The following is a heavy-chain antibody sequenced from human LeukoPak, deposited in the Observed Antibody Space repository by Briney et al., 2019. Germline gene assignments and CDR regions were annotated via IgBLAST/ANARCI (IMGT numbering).Heavy chain of an antibody. D-gene: IGHD7-27*01. CDR2: IKYDGDEK. V-gene: IGHV3-7*01. CDR1: GFIFSTYW. J-gene: IGHJ4*02. Sequence: PGGSLRLSCAASGFIFSTYWMTWVRQAPGKGLEWVATIKYDGDEKFYVDSVTGRFTISRDNAKNSLYLQMNSLTAEDTAVYYCVRESSSRGDFNWGQGTLVSVSS. CDR3: VRESSSRGDFN.